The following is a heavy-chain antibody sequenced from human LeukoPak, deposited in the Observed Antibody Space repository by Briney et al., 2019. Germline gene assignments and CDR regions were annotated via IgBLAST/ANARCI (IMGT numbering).Heavy chain of an antibody. D-gene: IGHD6-13*01. J-gene: IGHJ4*02. CDR2: IYYSRTT. V-gene: IGHV4-30-4*01. CDR3: ARLYSSSWYFDY. CDR1: GGSNSSGDYY. Sequence: PSQTLSLTCTVSGGSNSSGDYYWSWIRQPPGKGLEWIGYIYYSRTTYYNPSLKSRLTISVDTSKNQFSLKVTSVTAADTAVYYCARLYSSSWYFDYWGQGSVVTVSS.